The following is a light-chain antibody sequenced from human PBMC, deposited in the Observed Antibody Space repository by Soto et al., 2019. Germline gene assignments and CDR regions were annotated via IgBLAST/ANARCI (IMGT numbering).Light chain of an antibody. CDR2: AAS. CDR1: QSVSSY. CDR3: QQSYSTPWT. V-gene: IGKV1-39*01. Sequence: DIQMTQSPSSLSASVGDRVTITCRASQSVSSYLNWYQQKPGKAPKLLIYAASSLQSGVASRFSGIGSETDFTLTISSLQPEDFASYYCQQSYSTPWTFGQGTKVEIK. J-gene: IGKJ1*01.